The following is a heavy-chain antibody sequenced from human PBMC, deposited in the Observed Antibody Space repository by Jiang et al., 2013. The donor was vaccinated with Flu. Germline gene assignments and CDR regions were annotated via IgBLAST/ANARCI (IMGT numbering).Heavy chain of an antibody. V-gene: IGHV3-23*01. CDR1: GFTFSSYA. CDR3: AKGGQLRFLEWLRGPRWFDP. CDR2: ISGSGGST. Sequence: RLSCAASGFTFSSYAMSWVRQAPGKGLEWVSAISGSGGSTYYADSVKGRFTISRDNSKNTLYLQMNSLRAEDTAVYYCAKGGQLRFLEWLRGPRWFDPWGQGTLVTVSS. J-gene: IGHJ5*02. D-gene: IGHD3-3*01.